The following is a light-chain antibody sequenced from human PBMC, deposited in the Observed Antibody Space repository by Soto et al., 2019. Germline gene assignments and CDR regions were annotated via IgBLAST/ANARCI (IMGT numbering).Light chain of an antibody. CDR2: EGT. CDR3: CSYGGSDIPFV. J-gene: IGLJ1*01. CDR1: SSDVGNDNL. Sequence: QSALTQPASVSGSPGQSIAISCTGTSSDVGNDNLVSWYQQHPGKAPKLMIYEGTKRPSGVSDRFSGSKSGNTASLTISGRQAEDEADYYCCSYGGSDIPFVFGAGTKVTVL. V-gene: IGLV2-23*01.